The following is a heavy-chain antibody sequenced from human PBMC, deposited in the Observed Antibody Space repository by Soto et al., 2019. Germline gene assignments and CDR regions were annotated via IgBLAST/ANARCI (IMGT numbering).Heavy chain of an antibody. D-gene: IGHD2-15*01. CDR2: IKQDGSEK. Sequence: GGSLRLSCAASGFTFSSYWMSWVRQAPGKGLEWVANIKQDGSEKYYVDSVKGRFTISRDNAKNSLYLQMNSLRAEDTAVYYCARDTRLRNRKVVVAAPNYYYYMDVWGKGTTVTVSS. V-gene: IGHV3-7*01. CDR3: ARDTRLRNRKVVVAAPNYYYYMDV. J-gene: IGHJ6*03. CDR1: GFTFSSYW.